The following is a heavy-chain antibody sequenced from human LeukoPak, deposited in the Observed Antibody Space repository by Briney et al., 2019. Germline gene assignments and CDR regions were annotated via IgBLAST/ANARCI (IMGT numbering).Heavy chain of an antibody. Sequence: GGSLRLSCAASGFTFSSYSMNWVRQAPGKGLEWVSSISSSSSYIYYADSVKGRFTISRDNAKNSLYLQMNSLRAEDTAAYYCARDSGDSSGYTPWEDYWGQGTLVTVSS. V-gene: IGHV3-21*01. D-gene: IGHD3-22*01. CDR2: ISSSSSYI. CDR1: GFTFSSYS. CDR3: ARDSGDSSGYTPWEDY. J-gene: IGHJ4*02.